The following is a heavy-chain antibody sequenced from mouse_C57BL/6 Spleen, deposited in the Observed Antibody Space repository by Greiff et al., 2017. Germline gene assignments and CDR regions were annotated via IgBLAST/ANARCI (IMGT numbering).Heavy chain of an antibody. Sequence: QVQLQQPGAELVMPGASVKLSCKASGYTFTSYWMHWVKQRPGQGLEWIGEIDPSDSYTNYNQKFKGKVTLTVDKSSSTAYMQLRSLTSEDSAVYYCARSGSRGWDYWGQGTSVTVSS. J-gene: IGHJ4*01. CDR1: GYTFTSYW. CDR3: ARSGSRGWDY. CDR2: IDPSDSYT. D-gene: IGHD1-1*01. V-gene: IGHV1-69*01.